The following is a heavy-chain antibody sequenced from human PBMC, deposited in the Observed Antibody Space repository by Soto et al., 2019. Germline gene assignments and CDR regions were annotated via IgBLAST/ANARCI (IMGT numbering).Heavy chain of an antibody. J-gene: IGHJ3*02. CDR1: GFTFSSYG. V-gene: IGHV3-33*01. CDR3: ARGDRNYDAFDI. CDR2: IWYDGSNK. Sequence: PGGSLRLSCAASGFTFSSYGMHWVRQAPGKGLEWVAVIWYDGSNKYYADSVKGRFTISRDNSKNTLYLQMNSLRAEDTAVYYWARGDRNYDAFDIWGQGTMVTVSS. D-gene: IGHD1-7*01.